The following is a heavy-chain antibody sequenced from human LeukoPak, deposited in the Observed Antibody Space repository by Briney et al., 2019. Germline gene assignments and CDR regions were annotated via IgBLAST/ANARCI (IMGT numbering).Heavy chain of an antibody. CDR3: ARVEYGVAMLRH. CDR2: ISSSSNSI. CDR1: GFTFSNYE. D-gene: IGHD3-3*01. Sequence: GGSLRLSCVVSGFTFSNYEMNWVRQAPGKGLEWVSYISSSSNSIYYVDSVKARFTISRDNAKNSLYLQMNSLRAEDTAVYYCARVEYGVAMLRHWGQGTLVTVSP. V-gene: IGHV3-48*03. J-gene: IGHJ4*02.